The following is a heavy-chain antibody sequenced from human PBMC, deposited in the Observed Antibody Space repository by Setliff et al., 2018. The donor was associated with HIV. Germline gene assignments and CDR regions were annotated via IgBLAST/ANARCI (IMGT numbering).Heavy chain of an antibody. D-gene: IGHD3-22*01. CDR2: IYTSGST. J-gene: IGHJ4*02. CDR3: ARGGSYDTFGY. Sequence: KTSETLSLTCTVSGGAITSSYWSWIRQPAGKGLEWIGRIYTSGSTNYNPSLKSRVTMSIDTSKKQFSLKLASVTAADTAVYYCARGGSYDTFGYWGQGTLVTVSS. V-gene: IGHV4-4*07. CDR1: GGAITSSY.